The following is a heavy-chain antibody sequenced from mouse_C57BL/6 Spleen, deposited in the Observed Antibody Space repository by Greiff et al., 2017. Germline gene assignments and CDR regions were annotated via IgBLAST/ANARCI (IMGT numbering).Heavy chain of an antibody. J-gene: IGHJ1*03. V-gene: IGHV7-3*01. D-gene: IGHD2-1*01. Sequence: EVKLMESGGGLVQPGGSLSLSCAASGFTFTDYYMRWVRQPPGKALEWLGFIRNKANGSTTEYSLSVKGRFTITRDNSPCILYLQMNALRAEDNATDVCERLYGNSDGDIDDWGTGTTVTVSS. CDR2: IRNKANGSTT. CDR1: GFTFTDYY. CDR3: ERLYGNSDGDIDD.